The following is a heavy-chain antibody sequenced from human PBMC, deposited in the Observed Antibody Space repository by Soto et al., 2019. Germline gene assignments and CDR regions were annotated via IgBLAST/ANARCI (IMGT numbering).Heavy chain of an antibody. CDR1: GDPITSGGNY. D-gene: IGHD3-10*01. CDR2: VTYSGST. Sequence: QVQLQESGPGLVKPSQTLSLTCTVSGDPITSGGNYWSYIRQHPGKGLEWIGCVTYSGSTYYNPSRRNRLSTSVASSKNQFSLRLTSVTAADTAVYYCARGTYYFGSGYFFDDWGQGTLVTVSS. V-gene: IGHV4-31*03. J-gene: IGHJ4*02. CDR3: ARGTYYFGSGYFFDD.